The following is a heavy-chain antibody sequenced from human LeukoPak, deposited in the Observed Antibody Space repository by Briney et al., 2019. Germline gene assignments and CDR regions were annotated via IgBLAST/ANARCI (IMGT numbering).Heavy chain of an antibody. Sequence: GGSLRLSCAASGFTFSSYGMHRVRQAPGKGLEWVAVIWYDGSNKYYADSVKGRFTISRDNSKNTLYLQMNSLRAEDTAVYYCARDHTAAFLDYWGQGTLVTVSS. V-gene: IGHV3-33*01. CDR1: GFTFSSYG. CDR2: IWYDGSNK. CDR3: ARDHTAAFLDY. J-gene: IGHJ4*02. D-gene: IGHD5-18*01.